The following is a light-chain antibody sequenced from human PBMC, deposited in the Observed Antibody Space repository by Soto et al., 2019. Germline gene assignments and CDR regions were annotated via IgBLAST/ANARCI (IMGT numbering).Light chain of an antibody. CDR2: KLS. V-gene: IGKV2-24*01. CDR1: RSLVHSDGNSY. CDR3: MQATQFPYT. Sequence: DIVMTQSPLSLPVTLGQPASISCRSSRSLVHSDGNSYLSWLQQRPGQPPRLLIYKLSNRLSGVPDRFSGSGAGTDFTLKISSVVAEDVGVYYCMQATQFPYTFGQGTKLEIK. J-gene: IGKJ2*01.